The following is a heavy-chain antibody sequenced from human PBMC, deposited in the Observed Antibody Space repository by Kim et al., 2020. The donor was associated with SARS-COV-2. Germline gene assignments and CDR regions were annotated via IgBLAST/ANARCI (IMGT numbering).Heavy chain of an antibody. J-gene: IGHJ5*01. CDR2: IYSTDST. V-gene: IGHV3-53*01. CDR3: ARVTQYWFDS. CDR1: GFPFSRNY. Sequence: GGSLRLSCAVSGFPFSRNYMAWVRQAPGKGLQWVSNIYSTDSTYYADSVKGRFTISRDNSKNTLYLQMNSLIVDDTAVYYCARVTQYWFDSWGQGTLVIVSS.